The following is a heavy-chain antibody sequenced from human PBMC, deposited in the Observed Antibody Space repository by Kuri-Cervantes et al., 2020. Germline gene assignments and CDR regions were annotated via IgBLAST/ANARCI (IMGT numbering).Heavy chain of an antibody. CDR2: ISSSSSYI. J-gene: IGHJ5*02. CDR3: ARGRYSSSWYPTAGVGWFDP. Sequence: GESLKISCAASGFTFSSYSMNWVRQAPGKGLEWVSSISSSSSYIYYADSVKGRFTISRDNAKNSLYLQMNSLRAEDTAVYYCARGRYSSSWYPTAGVGWFDPWGQGTLVTVSS. V-gene: IGHV3-21*01. CDR1: GFTFSSYS. D-gene: IGHD6-13*01.